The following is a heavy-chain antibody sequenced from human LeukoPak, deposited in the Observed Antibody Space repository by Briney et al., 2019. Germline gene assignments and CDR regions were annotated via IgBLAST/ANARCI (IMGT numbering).Heavy chain of an antibody. CDR3: AKDPASSPHY. V-gene: IGHV3-30*18. D-gene: IGHD2-2*01. J-gene: IGHJ4*02. CDR1: GFTFSSYG. CDR2: ISYDGSNK. Sequence: GSLRLSCAASGFTFSSYGMHWVRQAPGKGLEWVAVISYDGSNKYYADSVKGRFTISRDNSRNTLYLQMNSLRAEDTAVYYCAKDPASSPHYWGQGTLVTVSS.